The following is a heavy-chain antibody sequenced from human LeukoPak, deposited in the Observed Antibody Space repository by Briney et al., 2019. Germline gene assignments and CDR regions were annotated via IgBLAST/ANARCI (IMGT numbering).Heavy chain of an antibody. Sequence: GGSLRLSCAASGFTFSTYAMSWVRQAPGKGLEWVSAISGGGGSTHYADSVKGRFTISRDNSKNTLFLQMSSLRADDTAIYYCAKHYDISGYYPYWGQGTLVTVSP. J-gene: IGHJ4*02. CDR3: AKHYDISGYYPY. V-gene: IGHV3-23*01. CDR1: GFTFSTYA. CDR2: ISGGGGST. D-gene: IGHD3-22*01.